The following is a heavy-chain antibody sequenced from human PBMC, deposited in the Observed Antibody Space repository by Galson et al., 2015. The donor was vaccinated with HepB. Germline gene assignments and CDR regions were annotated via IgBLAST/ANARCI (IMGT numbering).Heavy chain of an antibody. D-gene: IGHD4-17*01. CDR1: GDSVSSNSAA. Sequence: SAISGDSVSSNSAAWNWIRQSPPRGLEWLGRTYYGSKWYNDYAVSVKSQITINPDTSKNQFSLQLNSVTPEDTAVDYCARWRHDSGDFDYWSQGALVTVPS. CDR3: ARWRHDSGDFDY. V-gene: IGHV6-1*01. J-gene: IGHJ4*02. CDR2: TYYGSKWYN.